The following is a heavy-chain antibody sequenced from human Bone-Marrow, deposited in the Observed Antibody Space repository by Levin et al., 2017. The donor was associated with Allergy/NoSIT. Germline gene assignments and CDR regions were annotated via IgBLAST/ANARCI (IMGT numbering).Heavy chain of an antibody. CDR3: ARRRGTYGGYFDF. Sequence: GESLKISRQVSGFDFSSHWINWVRQVPGKGLEWMGNIDPHDSYTNYSPSFRGHVTVSVDRSINTAYLQLSSLKASDTAIYYCARRRGTYGGYFDFWGQGSLIIVSS. J-gene: IGHJ4*02. CDR1: GFDFSSHW. D-gene: IGHD4-23*01. V-gene: IGHV5-10-1*01. CDR2: IDPHDSYT.